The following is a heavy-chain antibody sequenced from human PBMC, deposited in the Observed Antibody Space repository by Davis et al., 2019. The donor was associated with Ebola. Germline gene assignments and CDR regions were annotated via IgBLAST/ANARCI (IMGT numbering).Heavy chain of an antibody. J-gene: IGHJ6*02. Sequence: GESLKISCAASGFTFSSYGMHWVRQAPGKGLEWVAVISYDGSNKYYADSVKGRFTISRVNSKNTLYLQMNSLRAEDTAVYYCAKVARFLEWSPYYYYGMDVWGQGTTVTVSS. CDR3: AKVARFLEWSPYYYYGMDV. D-gene: IGHD3-3*01. V-gene: IGHV3-30*18. CDR2: ISYDGSNK. CDR1: GFTFSSYG.